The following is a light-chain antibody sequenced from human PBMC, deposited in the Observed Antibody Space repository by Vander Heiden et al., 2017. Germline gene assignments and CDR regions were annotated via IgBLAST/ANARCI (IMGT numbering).Light chain of an antibody. CDR3: QHYNTWPRT. CDR1: QSVSSN. J-gene: IGKJ1*01. V-gene: IGKV3-15*01. CDR2: GAS. Sequence: IVMTQSPATLSLSPGERATLSCRASQSVSSNLAWYQQKPGQAPRLLIYGASTRATGIPARFSGSGSGTEFTLTISSLQSEDSAVYFCQHYNTWPRTFGQGTKVEIK.